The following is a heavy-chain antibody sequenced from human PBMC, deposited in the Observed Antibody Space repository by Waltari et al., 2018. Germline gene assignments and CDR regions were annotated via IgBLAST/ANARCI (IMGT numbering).Heavy chain of an antibody. CDR2: IKKDSGYI. J-gene: IGHJ4*02. Sequence: QVQLVESGGGLVRPGGSLIISCAASGFPFGDFYMSGVRQPPGKGLEGLASIKKDSGYIKYADSVQGRFTISRDNSKSSLYLQMNSLRAEDTAVYYCAREGAYGALHYWGQGTLVTVSS. CDR3: AREGAYGALHY. V-gene: IGHV3-11*05. CDR1: GFPFGDFY. D-gene: IGHD3-16*01.